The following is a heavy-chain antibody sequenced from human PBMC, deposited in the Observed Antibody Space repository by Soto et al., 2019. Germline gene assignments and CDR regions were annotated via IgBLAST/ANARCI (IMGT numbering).Heavy chain of an antibody. D-gene: IGHD6-6*01. Sequence: SLRLSCAASGFTFSSYGMHWVRQAPGKGLEWVAVIWYDGSNKYYADSVKGRFTISRDNSKNTLYLQMNSLRAEDTAVYYCARDQWSIARYYFDYWGQGTLVTVSS. J-gene: IGHJ4*02. CDR3: ARDQWSIARYYFDY. V-gene: IGHV3-33*01. CDR2: IWYDGSNK. CDR1: GFTFSSYG.